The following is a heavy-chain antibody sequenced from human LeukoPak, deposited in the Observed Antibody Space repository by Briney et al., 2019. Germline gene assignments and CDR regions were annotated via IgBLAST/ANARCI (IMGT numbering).Heavy chain of an antibody. J-gene: IGHJ6*03. CDR2: INPNSGGT. CDR1: GYTFTGYY. Sequence: ASVKVSCKASGYTFTGYYMHWVRQAPGQGLEWMGWINPNSGGTNYAQKFQGRVTMTRDTSISTAYMELSRLRSDDTAVYYCARDPNSGHYYYYMDVWGKGTTVTVSS. CDR3: ARDPNSGHYYYYMDV. V-gene: IGHV1-2*02. D-gene: IGHD6-25*01.